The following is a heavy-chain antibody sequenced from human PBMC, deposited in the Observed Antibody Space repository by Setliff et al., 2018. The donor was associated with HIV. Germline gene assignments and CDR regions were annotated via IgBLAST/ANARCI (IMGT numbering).Heavy chain of an antibody. J-gene: IGHJ3*02. D-gene: IGHD3-10*01. CDR1: GGSMSSYY. Sequence: SETLSLTCTVSGGSMSSYYWSWIRQPPGKGLEWVGYIHYSGSTNYNPSLKSRVSISVDTSKNQFSLKLSSVTAADTAMYYCGRVGFGELFGAFDIWGQGIMVTVS. CDR3: GRVGFGELFGAFDI. V-gene: IGHV4-59*01. CDR2: IHYSGST.